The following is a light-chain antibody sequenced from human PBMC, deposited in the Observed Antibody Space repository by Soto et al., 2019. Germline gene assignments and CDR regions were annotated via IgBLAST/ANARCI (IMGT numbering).Light chain of an antibody. CDR1: SSDVGGYNY. CDR3: SSYTSSSTRV. J-gene: IGLJ3*02. Sequence: QSVLTQPASVSGSPGQSITISCTGTSSDVGGYNYVSWYRHHPGKAPKLMIYEVSNRPSGVSNRFSGSKSGNMASLTISGLQAEDEADYYCSSYTSSSTRVFGGGTKVTVL. CDR2: EVS. V-gene: IGLV2-14*01.